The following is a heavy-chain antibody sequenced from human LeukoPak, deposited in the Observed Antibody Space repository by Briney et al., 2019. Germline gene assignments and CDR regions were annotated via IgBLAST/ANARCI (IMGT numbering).Heavy chain of an antibody. CDR2: ISTSSSYI. CDR3: ARVIAGAGNEYFQH. J-gene: IGHJ1*01. CDR1: GFTFSSYN. D-gene: IGHD6-19*01. V-gene: IGHV3-21*01. Sequence: PGGSLRLSCAASGFTFSSYNMNWVRQAPGKGLEWVSSISTSSSYIYYADSVKGRFTISRDNAKNSLYLQMNSLRAEDTAVYYCARVIAGAGNEYFQHWGQGTLVTVSS.